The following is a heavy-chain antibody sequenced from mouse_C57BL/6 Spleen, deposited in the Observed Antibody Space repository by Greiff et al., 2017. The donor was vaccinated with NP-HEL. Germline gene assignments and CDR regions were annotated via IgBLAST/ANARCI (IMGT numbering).Heavy chain of an antibody. Sequence: EVKLQESGGDLVKPGGSLKLSCAASGFTFSSYGMSWVRQTPDKRLEWVATISSGGSYTYYPDSVKGRFTISRDNAKNTLYLQMSSLKSEDTAMYYCARHEGGNYAWFAYWGQGTLVTVSA. V-gene: IGHV5-6*01. D-gene: IGHD2-1*01. CDR2: ISSGGSYT. CDR1: GFTFSSYG. CDR3: ARHEGGNYAWFAY. J-gene: IGHJ3*01.